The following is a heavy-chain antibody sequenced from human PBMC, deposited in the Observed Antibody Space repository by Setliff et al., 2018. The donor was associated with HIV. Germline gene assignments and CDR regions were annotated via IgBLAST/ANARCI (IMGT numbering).Heavy chain of an antibody. CDR1: GLTLTDHY. CDR3: LRGLQSGYVGIGA. D-gene: IGHD5-12*01. Sequence: GGSLRLSCAASGLTLTDHYMDWVRQAPGKGLEWVGRSRNKLTGYTTEYAASVKGRFTISRDDPKNLLYLQMNSLKIEDTAVYYCLRGLQSGYVGIGAWGQGTLVTVSS. CDR2: SRNKLTGYTT. J-gene: IGHJ5*02. V-gene: IGHV3-72*01.